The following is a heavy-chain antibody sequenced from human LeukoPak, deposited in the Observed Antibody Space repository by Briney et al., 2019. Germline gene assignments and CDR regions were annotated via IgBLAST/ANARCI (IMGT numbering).Heavy chain of an antibody. CDR2: INPNSGGT. V-gene: IGHV1-2*02. CDR1: GYTFTGYY. J-gene: IGHJ5*02. D-gene: IGHD1-26*01. CDR3: AREGSSNNWFDP. Sequence: ASVKVSCKASGYTFTGYYMHWVRQAPGQGLEWMGWINPNSGGTNYAQKFRGRGAMTRDTSISTAYMELSRLRSDDTAVYYCAREGSSNNWFDPWGQGTLVTVSS.